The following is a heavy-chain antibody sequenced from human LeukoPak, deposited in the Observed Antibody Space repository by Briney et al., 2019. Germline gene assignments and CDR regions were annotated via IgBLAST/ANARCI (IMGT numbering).Heavy chain of an antibody. V-gene: IGHV3-53*01. CDR2: IYTGGGT. J-gene: IGHJ6*02. Sequence: PGGSLRLSCAASESIVSGNYMTWVRQAPGKGLEWLSVIYTGGGTYYADSVKGRFTISRDNSKNTLYLQMNSLRAEDTAVYYCAPPPNYYYYGMDVWGQGTTVTVSS. CDR1: ESIVSGNY. CDR3: APPPNYYYYGMDV.